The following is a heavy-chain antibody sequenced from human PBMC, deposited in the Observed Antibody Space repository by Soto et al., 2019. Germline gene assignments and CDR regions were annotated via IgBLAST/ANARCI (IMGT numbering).Heavy chain of an antibody. CDR2: ISSSSSFI. J-gene: IGHJ4*02. Sequence: LRLSCAASGFTFSSYSMNWVRQAPGKGLEWVSSISSSSSFIYYADSVKGRFTISRDNAKNSLYLQMNSLRAEDTAVYYCARESVRWAYFNYWGQGTLVTVSS. CDR1: GFTFSSYS. V-gene: IGHV3-21*01. D-gene: IGHD3-16*01. CDR3: ARESVRWAYFNY.